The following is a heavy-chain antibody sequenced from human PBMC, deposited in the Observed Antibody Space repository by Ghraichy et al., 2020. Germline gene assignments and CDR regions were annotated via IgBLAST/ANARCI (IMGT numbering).Heavy chain of an antibody. Sequence: SVKVSCKASGGTFSSYTISWVRQAPGQGLEWMGRIIPILGIANYAQKFQGRVTITADKSTSTAYMELSSLRSEDTAVYYCARDGQSTGELEVGWGQGTLVTVSS. CDR1: GGTFSSYT. CDR3: ARDGQSTGELEVG. D-gene: IGHD7-27*01. V-gene: IGHV1-69*04. CDR2: IIPILGIA. J-gene: IGHJ4*02.